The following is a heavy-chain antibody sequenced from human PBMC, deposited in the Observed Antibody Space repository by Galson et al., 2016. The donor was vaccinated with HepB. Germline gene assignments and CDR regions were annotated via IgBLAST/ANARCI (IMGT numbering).Heavy chain of an antibody. CDR1: GASVISGGYY. V-gene: IGHV4-31*03. CDR3: ARGKRGHYSGSGNYRYPCCDY. CDR2: IYYSGSI. Sequence: TLSLTCNVSGASVISGGYYWSWIRQHPGKGLEWIGYIYYSGSIYYNPSLKTRVNISVNPSLNQFSLKLSSVIAADTAVFYCARGKRGHYSGSGNYRYPCCDYWGQGTLVTVSS. D-gene: IGHD3-10*01. J-gene: IGHJ4*02.